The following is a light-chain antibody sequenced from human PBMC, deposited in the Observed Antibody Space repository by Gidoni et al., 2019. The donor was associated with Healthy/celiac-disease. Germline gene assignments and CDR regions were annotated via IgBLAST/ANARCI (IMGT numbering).Light chain of an antibody. Sequence: AIRMTQSPSSFSASTGDRVTITCRASQGISSYLAWYQQKPGKAPKLLIYAASTLQSGVPSRFSGSGSGTDFTLTISCLQSEDFATYYCQQYYSYPITFGHXTRLEIK. CDR3: QQYYSYPIT. V-gene: IGKV1-8*01. J-gene: IGKJ5*01. CDR2: AAS. CDR1: QGISSY.